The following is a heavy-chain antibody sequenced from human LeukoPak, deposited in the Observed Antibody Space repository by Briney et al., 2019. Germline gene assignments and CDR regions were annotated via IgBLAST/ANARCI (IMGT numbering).Heavy chain of an antibody. J-gene: IGHJ6*04. CDR1: GGSFSGYY. V-gene: IGHV4-34*01. CDR3: ARLSVVVTPYYYYGMDV. Sequence: SETLSVTCAVYGGSFSGYYWSWIRQPPGKGLEWIGEINHSGSANYNPSLESRVTISVDTSKNQFSLKLSSVTAADTAVYYCARLSVVVTPYYYYGMDVWGKGTTVTVSS. CDR2: INHSGSA. D-gene: IGHD2-21*02.